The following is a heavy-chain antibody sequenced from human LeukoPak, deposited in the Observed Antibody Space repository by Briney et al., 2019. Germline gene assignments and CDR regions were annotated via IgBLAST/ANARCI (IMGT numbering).Heavy chain of an antibody. Sequence: GGSLRLSCAASGFPFDDYGMSWVRQAPGKGLEGVSGINWNGGSTGYADSVKGRFTISRDNSKNTLYLQMNSLRAEDTAVYYCAKAPTPPTYYFDYWGQGTLVTVSS. CDR1: GFPFDDYG. J-gene: IGHJ4*02. CDR3: AKAPTPPTYYFDY. CDR2: INWNGGST. V-gene: IGHV3-20*04.